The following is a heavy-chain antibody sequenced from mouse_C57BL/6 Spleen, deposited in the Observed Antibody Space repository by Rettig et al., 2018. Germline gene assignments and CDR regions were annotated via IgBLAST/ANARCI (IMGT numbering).Heavy chain of an antibody. V-gene: IGHV5-4*01. Sequence: SGFTFSSYAMSWVRQTPEKRLEWVATISDGGSYTYYPDNVKGRFTISRDNAKNNLYLQMSHLKSEDTAMYYCARYYGSSSYAMDYWGQGTSVTVSS. CDR2: ISDGGSYT. CDR3: ARYYGSSSYAMDY. D-gene: IGHD1-1*01. J-gene: IGHJ4*01. CDR1: GFTFSSYA.